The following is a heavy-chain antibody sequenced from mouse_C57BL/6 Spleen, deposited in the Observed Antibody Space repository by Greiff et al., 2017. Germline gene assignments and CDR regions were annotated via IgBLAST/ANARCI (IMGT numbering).Heavy chain of an antibody. CDR1: GYTFTSYW. Sequence: QVQLQQPGAELVKPGASVKLSCKASGYTFTSYWMQWVKQRPGQGLEWIGEIDPSASYTNYNQKVKGKATLTVDTSSSTAYMQLSSLTSEDSAVYYCARRVTTVVAPFDYWGQGTTLTVSS. J-gene: IGHJ2*01. V-gene: IGHV1-50*01. D-gene: IGHD1-1*01. CDR3: ARRVTTVVAPFDY. CDR2: IDPSASYT.